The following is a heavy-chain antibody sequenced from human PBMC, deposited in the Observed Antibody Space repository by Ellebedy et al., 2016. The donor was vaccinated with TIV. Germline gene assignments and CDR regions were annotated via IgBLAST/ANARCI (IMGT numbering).Heavy chain of an antibody. D-gene: IGHD3-22*01. J-gene: IGHJ3*02. CDR2: ISWNSGSI. Sequence: SLKISCAASGFRFDAYAIHWVRQAPGKGLEWVSGISWNSGSIGYADSVKGRFTISRDNAKNTLYLQMNSLRADDTAFYYCAKAYDSSGFYWDIWGQGTMVTVSS. V-gene: IGHV3-9*01. CDR1: GFRFDAYA. CDR3: AKAYDSSGFYWDI.